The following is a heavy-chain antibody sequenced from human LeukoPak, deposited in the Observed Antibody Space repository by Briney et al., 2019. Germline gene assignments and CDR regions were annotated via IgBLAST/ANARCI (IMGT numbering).Heavy chain of an antibody. CDR3: AKDSHEAHFWSGYTFYFDY. Sequence: GGSLRLSCAASGFTFSSYAMSWVRQAPGKGLEWVSAISGSGGSTYYADSVKGRFTISRDNSKNTLYLQMNSLRAEDTAVYYCAKDSHEAHFWSGYTFYFDYWGQGTLVTVSS. J-gene: IGHJ4*02. CDR2: ISGSGGST. D-gene: IGHD3-3*02. CDR1: GFTFSSYA. V-gene: IGHV3-23*01.